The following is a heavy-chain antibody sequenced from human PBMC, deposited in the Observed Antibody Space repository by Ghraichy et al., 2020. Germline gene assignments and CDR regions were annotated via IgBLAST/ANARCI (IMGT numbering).Heavy chain of an antibody. J-gene: IGHJ6*03. D-gene: IGHD2-15*01. CDR3: AKGGVVVVAATVDDYYYMDV. V-gene: IGHV3-23*01. CDR1: GFTFSSYA. Sequence: GGSLRLSCATSGFTFSSYAMSWVRQAPGKGLEWVSAISGSGGSTYYADSVKGRFTISRDNSKNTLYLQMNSLRAEDTAVYYCAKGGVVVVAATVDDYYYMDVWGEGTTVTVSS. CDR2: ISGSGGST.